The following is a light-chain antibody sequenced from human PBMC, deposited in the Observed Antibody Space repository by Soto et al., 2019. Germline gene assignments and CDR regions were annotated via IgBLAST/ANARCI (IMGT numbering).Light chain of an antibody. V-gene: IGLV2-14*01. CDR2: DVS. Sequence: QSVLTQPASVSGSPGQSITISCTGTSSDVGGSNYVSWYQQHPGKAPKLIISDVSYRPSGVSNRFSGSKSGNTASLTISGLQVEDEADYYCSSYTRSSTYVFGTGPKVTVL. J-gene: IGLJ1*01. CDR3: SSYTRSSTYV. CDR1: SSDVGGSNY.